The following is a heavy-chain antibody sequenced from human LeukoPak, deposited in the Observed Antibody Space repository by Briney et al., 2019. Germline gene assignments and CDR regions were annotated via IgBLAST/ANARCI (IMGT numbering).Heavy chain of an antibody. CDR3: ARETSQKGAHYMDV. D-gene: IGHD3-16*01. J-gene: IGHJ6*03. V-gene: IGHV4-39*07. CDR2: INYSGNT. CDR1: GGSISSSSYY. Sequence: SETLSLTCTVSGGSISSSSYYWAWIRQPPGKGLEWIGSINYSGNTYYNPSLKSRVTISVDTSKNQFSLKLSSVTAADTAVYYCARETSQKGAHYMDVWGKGTTVTISS.